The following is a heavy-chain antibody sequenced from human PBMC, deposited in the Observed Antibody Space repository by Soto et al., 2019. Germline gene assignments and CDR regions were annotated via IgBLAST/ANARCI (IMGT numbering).Heavy chain of an antibody. V-gene: IGHV4-31*03. D-gene: IGHD4-17*01. Sequence: TSETLSLTCTVSGGSISSYDYYWSWIRQHPAKGLEWIGYMSYSGSTYYNPSLRSRVTISIDTSKNQYSLNLASVTAADTAVYFCARPFYARASRDNWFDPWGQGTLVTVSS. J-gene: IGHJ5*02. CDR3: ARPFYARASRDNWFDP. CDR1: GGSISSYDYY. CDR2: MSYSGST.